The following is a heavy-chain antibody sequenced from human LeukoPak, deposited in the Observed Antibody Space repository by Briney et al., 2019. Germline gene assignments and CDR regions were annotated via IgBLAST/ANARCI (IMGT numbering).Heavy chain of an antibody. J-gene: IGHJ4*02. D-gene: IGHD2-2*01. Sequence: GGSLRLSCAASGFTFSTHSMYWVRQAPGKGLEWVSSISASSNFIHYAESVRGRYTISRDNAKNSLYLQMNSLGAQDTAVYYCARPATGYCSSAGCHWDSWGQGTLVTVSS. CDR1: GFTFSTHS. CDR3: ARPATGYCSSAGCHWDS. CDR2: ISASSNFI. V-gene: IGHV3-21*01.